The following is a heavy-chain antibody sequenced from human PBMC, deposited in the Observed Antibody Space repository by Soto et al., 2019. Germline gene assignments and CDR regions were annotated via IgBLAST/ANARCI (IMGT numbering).Heavy chain of an antibody. CDR1: VGTFSRYG. V-gene: IGHV1-69*12. CDR3: ARARNDNYYYGMDV. D-gene: IGHD3-22*01. CDR2: IIPIFGTA. J-gene: IGHJ6*02. Sequence: QVQLVQSGAEVKKPGSPVKVSCKASVGTFSRYGISWVRQAPGQGLEWMGGIIPIFGTANYAQKFQGRVTITADESTSTAYMELSSLRSEDTAVYYCARARNDNYYYGMDVWGQGTTVTVSS.